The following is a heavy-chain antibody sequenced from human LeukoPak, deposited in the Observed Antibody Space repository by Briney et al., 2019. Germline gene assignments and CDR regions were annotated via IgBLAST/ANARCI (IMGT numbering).Heavy chain of an antibody. CDR1: GYTFTNYD. CDR3: ARLVVRGTTGDGGDY. V-gene: IGHV1-8*01. CDR2: MNPNSGNT. Sequence: GASVKVSCKASGYTFTNYDINWVRQATGQGLEWMGWMNPNSGNTGYAQKFQGRGTTTRDTSISTAYMELSGLRSEDTAVYYCARLVVRGTTGDGGDYWGQGTLVTVSS. J-gene: IGHJ4*02. D-gene: IGHD3-10*01.